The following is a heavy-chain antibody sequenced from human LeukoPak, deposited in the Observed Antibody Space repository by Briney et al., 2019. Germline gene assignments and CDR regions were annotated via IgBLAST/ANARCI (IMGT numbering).Heavy chain of an antibody. D-gene: IGHD2-2*01. CDR2: ISYDGSNK. Sequence: QPGRSLRLSCAASGFTFSSYGMHWVRQAPGKGLEWVAVISYDGSNKYYADSVKGRFTISGDNSKNTLYLQMNSLRAEDTAVYYCAKAEGYCSSTSCYPYYYYYGMDVWGQGTTVTVSS. J-gene: IGHJ6*02. CDR1: GFTFSSYG. V-gene: IGHV3-30*18. CDR3: AKAEGYCSSTSCYPYYYYYGMDV.